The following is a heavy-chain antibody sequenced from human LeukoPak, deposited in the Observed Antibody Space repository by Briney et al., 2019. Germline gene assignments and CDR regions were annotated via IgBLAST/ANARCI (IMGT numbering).Heavy chain of an antibody. V-gene: IGHV4-61*01. J-gene: IGHJ4*02. Sequence: SETLSLTCTVSGGSVSSGSYYWSWIRQPPGKGLEWIGYIYYSGSTNYNPSLKSRVTISVDTSKNQFSLKLSSVTAADTAAYYCARDGGLGAVAPDWGQGTLVTVSS. D-gene: IGHD6-19*01. CDR1: GGSVSSGSYY. CDR2: IYYSGST. CDR3: ARDGGLGAVAPD.